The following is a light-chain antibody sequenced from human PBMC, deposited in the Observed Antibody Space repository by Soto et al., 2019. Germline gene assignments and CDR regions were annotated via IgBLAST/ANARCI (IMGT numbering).Light chain of an antibody. J-gene: IGLJ2*01. CDR3: NSYTSTTTLV. V-gene: IGLV2-14*01. CDR2: EVT. CDR1: SSDVGGYDY. Sequence: QSALTQPASVSGSPGRSITISCTGTSSDVGGYDYVSWYQQHPGKAPKLMIYEVTNRPSGVSNRFSGSKSGNTASLTISGLQAEDEADYYCNSYTSTTTLVFGGGTKLTVL.